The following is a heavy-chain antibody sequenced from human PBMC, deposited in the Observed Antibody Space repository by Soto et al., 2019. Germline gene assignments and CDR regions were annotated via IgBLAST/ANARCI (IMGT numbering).Heavy chain of an antibody. Sequence: SETLSLTCTVSGGSISSSSYYWAWIRQPPGKELEWIGNIYYSGSTYYNPSLKSRVTISVDTSKNQFSLKLSSVTAADTAVYYCARVSDQGYYYYGMDVWGQGTTVTVSS. CDR3: ARVSDQGYYYYGMDV. V-gene: IGHV4-39*07. J-gene: IGHJ6*02. CDR2: IYYSGST. CDR1: GGSISSSSYY.